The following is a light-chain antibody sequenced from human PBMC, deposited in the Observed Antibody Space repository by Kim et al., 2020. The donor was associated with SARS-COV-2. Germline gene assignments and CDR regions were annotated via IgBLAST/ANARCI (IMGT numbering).Light chain of an antibody. CDR3: CSHAGISTILV. Sequence: QSASVSGSPGQSITISCTGTSSGVGTYNLVSWYQQHPGKAPKLIIYEGSKWPSGVSNRFSGSQSGNTASLTISGLQAEDEADYYCCSHAGISTILVFGGGTQLTVL. CDR1: SSGVGTYNL. CDR2: EGS. J-gene: IGLJ2*01. V-gene: IGLV2-23*03.